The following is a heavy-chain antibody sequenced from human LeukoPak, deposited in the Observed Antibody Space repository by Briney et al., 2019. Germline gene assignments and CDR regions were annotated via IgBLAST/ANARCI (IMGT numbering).Heavy chain of an antibody. CDR3: TRGPPNWGPDY. CDR2: IIPIFGTA. Sequence: EASVKVSCKASGGTFSSSSISWVRQAPGQGLEWMGGIIPIFGTANYAQKFQGRVTITADESTSTAYMELSSLRSEDTAMYYRTRGPPNWGPDYWGQGTLVTVSS. J-gene: IGHJ4*02. D-gene: IGHD7-27*01. V-gene: IGHV1-69*01. CDR1: GGTFSSSS.